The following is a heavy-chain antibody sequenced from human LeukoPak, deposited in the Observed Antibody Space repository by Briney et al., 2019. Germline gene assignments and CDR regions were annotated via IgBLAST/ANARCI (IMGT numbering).Heavy chain of an antibody. CDR1: GFTFSSYG. D-gene: IGHD3-9*01. V-gene: IGHV3-30*18. Sequence: PGGSLRLSCAASGFTFSSYGMHWVRQAPGKGLEWVAVISYDGSNKYYADSVKGRFTISRDNSKNTLYLQMNSLRAEDTAVYYCAKALILTGYYGEDLFDPWGQGTLVTVSS. J-gene: IGHJ5*02. CDR3: AKALILTGYYGEDLFDP. CDR2: ISYDGSNK.